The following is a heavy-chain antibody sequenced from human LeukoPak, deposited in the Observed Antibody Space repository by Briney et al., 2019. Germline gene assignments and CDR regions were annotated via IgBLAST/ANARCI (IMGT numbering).Heavy chain of an antibody. CDR1: GSPLPELS. V-gene: IGHV1-24*01. J-gene: IGHJ5*02. Sequence: SVKSPSKLSGSPLPELSMHWVRRPPGKGLGGMGGFDPEDGETIYPQKFPGRATITEDTSTGTAYMELSSLRSENTAVYNCATGGIAVAGTGNWSAAWGEGSLVTVSS. CDR3: ATGGIAVAGTGNWSAA. D-gene: IGHD6-19*01. CDR2: FDPEDGET.